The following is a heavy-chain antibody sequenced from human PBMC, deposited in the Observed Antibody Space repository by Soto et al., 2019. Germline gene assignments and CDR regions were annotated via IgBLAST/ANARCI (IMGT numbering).Heavy chain of an antibody. V-gene: IGHV3-30*18. D-gene: IGHD6-19*01. CDR1: GFTLSNTG. J-gene: IGHJ5*02. Sequence: QVQLVESGGGVVQPGRSLRLSCVASGFTLSNTGMHWVRQAPGKGLEWVAMISHDGGNTYYGDSVKGRFTISRDNSWNTLYLQMDSLRPEDTSVYYCAKDWGSSGWFNWFDPWGQGTLVTVSS. CDR3: AKDWGSSGWFNWFDP. CDR2: ISHDGGNT.